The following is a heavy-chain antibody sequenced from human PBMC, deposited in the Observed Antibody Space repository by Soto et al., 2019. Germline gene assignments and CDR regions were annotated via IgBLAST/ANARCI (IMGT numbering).Heavy chain of an antibody. D-gene: IGHD1-1*01. CDR3: AKATATSGGAFEI. CDR1: GYTFTRYD. J-gene: IGHJ3*02. V-gene: IGHV3-23*01. CDR2: ILVGGST. Sequence: SLKVSCKASGYTFTRYDMSWVRQAPGKGLEWVSTILVGGSTHYEDSVKGRFTISRDTSKNTVYLQMNSLTAGDTAFYYCAKATATSGGAFEIYGQGTMVTVSS.